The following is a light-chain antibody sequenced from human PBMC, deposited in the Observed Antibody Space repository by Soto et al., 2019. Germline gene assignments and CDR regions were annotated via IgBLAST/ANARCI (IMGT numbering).Light chain of an antibody. Sequence: DIQLHQSPTSLSASVGYRVTITCRASQSISSYLNWYQQKPGKAPKLLIYAASSLQSGVPSRFSGSGSGTDFTLTISSLQPEDFATYYCQQTYTAPVTFGQGTRLEIK. CDR3: QQTYTAPVT. CDR1: QSISSY. J-gene: IGKJ5*01. V-gene: IGKV1-39*01. CDR2: AAS.